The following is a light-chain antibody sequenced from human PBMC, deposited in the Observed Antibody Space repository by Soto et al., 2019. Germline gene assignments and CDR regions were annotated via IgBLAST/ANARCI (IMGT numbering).Light chain of an antibody. Sequence: EIFLTQSPDTLSLSPGERATLTFRASQSVTNYIAWYQQRPGQAPRLLIYDASNRATGVPARFSGSRSGTDFTLTISDLEPADFGLYYCQQRLNWPPGFGQGTKVDI. V-gene: IGKV3-11*01. CDR3: QQRLNWPPG. CDR1: QSVTNY. J-gene: IGKJ1*01. CDR2: DAS.